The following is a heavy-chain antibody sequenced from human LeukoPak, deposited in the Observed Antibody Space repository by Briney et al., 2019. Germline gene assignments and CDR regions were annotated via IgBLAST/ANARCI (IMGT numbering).Heavy chain of an antibody. D-gene: IGHD6-13*01. J-gene: IGHJ4*02. Sequence: PSETLSLTCAVYGGSFSGYDWSWIRQPRGKGLEWIGEINHSGSTNYNPSLKSRVTISVDTSKNQFSLKLSSVTAADTAVYYCARVGAAGTLVDYWGQGTLVTVSS. CDR2: INHSGST. V-gene: IGHV4-34*01. CDR1: GGSFSGYD. CDR3: ARVGAAGTLVDY.